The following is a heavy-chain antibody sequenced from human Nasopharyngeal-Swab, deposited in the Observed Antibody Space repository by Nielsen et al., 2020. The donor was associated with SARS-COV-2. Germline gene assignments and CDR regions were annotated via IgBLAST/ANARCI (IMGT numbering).Heavy chain of an antibody. CDR3: ASPQYSSSYHEGV. J-gene: IGHJ6*04. Sequence: SQTLSLTCAVYGGSFSGYYWSWIRQPPGKGLEWIGEIKHSGSTNYNPSLKSRVTISVDTSKNQFSLKLSSVTAADTAVYYCASPQYSSSYHEGVWGNGTTVSVSS. V-gene: IGHV4-34*01. CDR1: GGSFSGYY. CDR2: IKHSGST. D-gene: IGHD6-13*01.